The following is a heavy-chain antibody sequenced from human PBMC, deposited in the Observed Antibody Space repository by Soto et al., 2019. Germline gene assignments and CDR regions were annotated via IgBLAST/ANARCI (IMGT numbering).Heavy chain of an antibody. CDR2: IYKDFT. V-gene: IGHV3-66*01. Sequence: ESGGGLVQPGGSLRLSCVASGFTVTDIYMNWVRQAPGKGLEWVSVIYKDFTDYAAFVKGRFSVSTDSSKNALYLQMVNLSAEDTAVYYCAREPRYCRGGSCSIMGDAFDIWGQGAMVTVSS. CDR1: GFTVTDIY. D-gene: IGHD2-15*01. CDR3: AREPRYCRGGSCSIMGDAFDI. J-gene: IGHJ3*02.